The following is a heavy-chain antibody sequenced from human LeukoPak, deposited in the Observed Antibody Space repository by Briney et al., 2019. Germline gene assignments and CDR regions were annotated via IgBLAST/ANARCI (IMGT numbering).Heavy chain of an antibody. CDR2: IYTSGST. CDR1: GGSISSYY. D-gene: IGHD3-10*01. CDR3: ARDRSLWFGEYDAFDI. Sequence: SETLSLTCTVSGGSISSYYWSWIRQPAGKGLEWIGRIYTSGSTNYNPSLKSRVTMSVDTSKNQFSLKLSSVTAADTAVYYWARDRSLWFGEYDAFDIWGQGTMVTVSS. J-gene: IGHJ3*02. V-gene: IGHV4-4*07.